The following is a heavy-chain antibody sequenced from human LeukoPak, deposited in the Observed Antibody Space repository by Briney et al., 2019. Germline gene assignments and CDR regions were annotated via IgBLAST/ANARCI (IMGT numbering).Heavy chain of an antibody. V-gene: IGHV3-30*18. J-gene: IGHJ4*02. CDR2: ISYDGSNK. D-gene: IGHD6-19*01. CDR3: AKIFGSGWDDY. CDR1: GFTFSSYG. Sequence: PGGSLRLFCAASGFTFSSYGMHWVRQAPGKGLEWVAVISYDGSNKYYADSVKGRFTISRDNSKNTLYLQMNSLRAEDTAVYYCAKIFGSGWDDYWGQGTLVTVSS.